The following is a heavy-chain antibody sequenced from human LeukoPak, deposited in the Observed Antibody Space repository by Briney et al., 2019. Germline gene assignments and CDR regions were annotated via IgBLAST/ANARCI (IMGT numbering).Heavy chain of an antibody. D-gene: IGHD7-27*01. V-gene: IGHV4-38-2*02. Sequence: SETLSLTCAVSGYSISSGYYWGWIRPPPGKGLEWIGSIYHSGSTYYNPSLKSRVTISVDTSKNQISLKVRSVTAADTAVYYCARENWVFDYWGQGILVTVSS. CDR3: ARENWVFDY. J-gene: IGHJ4*02. CDR2: IYHSGST. CDR1: GYSISSGYY.